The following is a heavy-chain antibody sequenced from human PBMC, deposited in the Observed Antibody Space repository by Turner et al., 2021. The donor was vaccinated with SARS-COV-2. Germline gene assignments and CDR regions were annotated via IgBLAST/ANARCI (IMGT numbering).Heavy chain of an antibody. V-gene: IGHV3-7*03. Sequence: EVQLVESGGALVQPGGSLRLSCAAYGFTFSSYWMNWVRQAPGKGLEWVATIKQDASEIYYADSVKGRFTIFRDNANNSLHLQMNSLRAEDTGVYYCARGWFLEDYWGRGTLITVSS. J-gene: IGHJ4*02. CDR2: IKQDASEI. CDR1: GFTFSSYW. CDR3: ARGWFLEDY. D-gene: IGHD3-3*01.